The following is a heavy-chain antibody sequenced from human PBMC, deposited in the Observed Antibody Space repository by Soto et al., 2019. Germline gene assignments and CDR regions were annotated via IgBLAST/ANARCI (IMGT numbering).Heavy chain of an antibody. Sequence: PGGSLRLSCAASGFTFSSYWMHWVRQAPGKGLVWVSRINSDVSTTSYADSVKGRFTISRDNAKNTLYLQMNSLRAEDTAVYYCARLYGDYAYYYYGMDVWGQGTTVNVSS. J-gene: IGHJ6*02. CDR1: GFTFSSYW. V-gene: IGHV3-74*01. D-gene: IGHD4-17*01. CDR2: INSDVSTT. CDR3: ARLYGDYAYYYYGMDV.